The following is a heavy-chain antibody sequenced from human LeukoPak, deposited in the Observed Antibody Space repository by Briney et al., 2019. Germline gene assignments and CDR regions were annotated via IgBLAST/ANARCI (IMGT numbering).Heavy chain of an antibody. D-gene: IGHD3-22*01. CDR1: GGSISSYY. CDR2: IYYSGST. Sequence: SETLSLTCTVPGGSISSYYWSWIRQPPGKGLEWIGYIYYSGSTNYNPSLKSRVTISVDTSKNQFSLKLSSVTAADTAVYYCARDQGYYYDSSGPPDWYFDLWGRGTLVTVSS. J-gene: IGHJ2*01. CDR3: ARDQGYYYDSSGPPDWYFDL. V-gene: IGHV4-59*01.